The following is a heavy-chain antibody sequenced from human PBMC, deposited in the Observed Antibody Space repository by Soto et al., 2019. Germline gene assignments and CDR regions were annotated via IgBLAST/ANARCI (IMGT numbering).Heavy chain of an antibody. D-gene: IGHD4-4*01. J-gene: IGHJ4*02. Sequence: DVQLVESGGGLVQPGRSLRLSCAASGFSFQNYAMHWVRQAPGKGLEWVSGISWNRGTIGYADSVRGRFTISRDNAKNSLYLQMNSLRPEDTAFYYCVKDKLYSNYEHYVDHWGQGTLVTVSS. CDR1: GFSFQNYA. V-gene: IGHV3-9*01. CDR3: VKDKLYSNYEHYVDH. CDR2: ISWNRGTI.